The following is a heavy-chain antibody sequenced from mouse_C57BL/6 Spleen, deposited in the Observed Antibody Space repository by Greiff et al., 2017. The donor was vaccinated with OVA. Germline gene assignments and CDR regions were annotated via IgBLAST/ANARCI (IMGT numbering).Heavy chain of an antibody. J-gene: IGHJ4*01. CDR2: IWGDGST. Sequence: QVQLKESGPGLVAPSQSPSITCTVSGFSLTSYGVSWVRQPPGKGLEWLGEIWGDGSTNYPSALISRLSISKDNSKRQVFLKLNSLQTDDTATYYCAKPRSTVVATDYAMDYWGQGTSVTVSS. CDR3: AKPRSTVVATDYAMDY. V-gene: IGHV2-3*01. D-gene: IGHD1-1*01. CDR1: GFSLTSYG.